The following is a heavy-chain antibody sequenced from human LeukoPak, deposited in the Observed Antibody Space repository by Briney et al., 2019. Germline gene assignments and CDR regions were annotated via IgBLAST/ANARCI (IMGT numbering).Heavy chain of an antibody. D-gene: IGHD5-18*01. CDR1: GYTFTSYA. CDR2: IVVGSGNT. CDR3: AAGRYSYGFSGKFGY. Sequence: SVKVSCKASGYTFTSYAMHWVRQAPGQRLEWMGWIVVGSGNTNYAQKFQERVTITRDMSTSTAYMELSSLRSEDTAVYYCAAGRYSYGFSGKFGYWGQGTLVTVSS. V-gene: IGHV1-58*02. J-gene: IGHJ4*02.